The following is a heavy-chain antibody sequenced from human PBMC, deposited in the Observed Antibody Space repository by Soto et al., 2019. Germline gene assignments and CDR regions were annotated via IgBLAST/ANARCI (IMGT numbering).Heavy chain of an antibody. CDR1: GDSISSYY. CDR2: IHYSGST. J-gene: IGHJ4*02. D-gene: IGHD2-2*01. Sequence: PSETLSLTCTVSGDSISSYYWNWMRQPPGKGLEWIGYIHYSGSTYYNPSLKSRVTISIDRSKNQFSLKLSSVTAADTAVYYCARVPDYWGQGILVTVSS. CDR3: ARVPDY. V-gene: IGHV4-59*12.